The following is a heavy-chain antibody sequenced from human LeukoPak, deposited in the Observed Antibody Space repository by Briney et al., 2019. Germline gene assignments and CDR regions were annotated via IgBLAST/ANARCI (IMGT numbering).Heavy chain of an antibody. V-gene: IGHV4-38-2*01. D-gene: IGHD3-22*01. Sequence: SETLSLTCAVSGYSISSDSYWGWIRQPPGKGLERIGSIHHSGRTYYNPSLKSRLTISVDTSKNQFSLKMSFVTAADTAVYYCARPSSGYYWDFDMWGQGTMVTVSS. CDR2: IHHSGRT. J-gene: IGHJ3*02. CDR1: GYSISSDSY. CDR3: ARPSSGYYWDFDM.